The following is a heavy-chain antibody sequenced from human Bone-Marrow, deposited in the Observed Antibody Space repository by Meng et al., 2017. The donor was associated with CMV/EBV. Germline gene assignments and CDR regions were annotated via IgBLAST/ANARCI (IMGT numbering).Heavy chain of an antibody. J-gene: IGHJ4*02. V-gene: IGHV3-20*04. CDR3: ARVDQIVGAYYFDY. Sequence: GESMKISCAASGFTFDDYGMSWVRQAPGKGLEWVSGINWNGGSTGYADSVKGRFPISRDNAKNSLYLQMNSLRAEDTALHYCARVDQIVGAYYFDYWGQGTLVTVSS. CDR2: INWNGGST. D-gene: IGHD1-26*01. CDR1: GFTFDDYG.